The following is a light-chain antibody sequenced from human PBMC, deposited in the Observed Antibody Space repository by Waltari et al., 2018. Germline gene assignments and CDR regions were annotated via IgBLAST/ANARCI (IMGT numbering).Light chain of an antibody. J-gene: IGLJ3*02. CDR3: SSYSSSSILV. CDR2: EVS. CDR1: NNDVGYYNY. V-gene: IGLV2-14*01. Sequence: QSALTQPASVSGSPGQSITISCTGTNNDVGYYNYVSWYQQHPGKAPKLMIYEVSERPSVVSNRFSGSKSGSTASLTISGLQVEDEADYYCSSYSSSSILVFGGGTKLTVL.